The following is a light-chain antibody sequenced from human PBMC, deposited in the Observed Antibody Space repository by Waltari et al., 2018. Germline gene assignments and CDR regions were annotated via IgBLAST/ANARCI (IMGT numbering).Light chain of an antibody. CDR1: NIGHKN. V-gene: IGLV3-9*01. J-gene: IGLJ2*01. CDR2: TDD. Sequence: SYELTQPLSVSVALGQTARITCGGNNIGHKNVHWYQQKPGQAPVLVLYTDDNRPSGIPGRFSGSNSGNTATLTISGVQAGDEADYHCQVWDSITAVFGGGTKLTVL. CDR3: QVWDSITAV.